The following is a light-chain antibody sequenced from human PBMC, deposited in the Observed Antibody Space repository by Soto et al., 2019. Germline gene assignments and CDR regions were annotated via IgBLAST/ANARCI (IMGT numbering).Light chain of an antibody. J-gene: IGKJ4*01. CDR3: QQTYSGPLT. CDR2: TAS. V-gene: IGKV1-39*01. CDR1: QSISIY. Sequence: DIQMTQSPSSLSASVGDRVTITCRASQSISIYLNWYQQKPGKAPKVLIYTASSLQSGVPSRFSGIGSGTDFTLSISSLQPEDFATYYCQQTYSGPLTVGGGTKVDIK.